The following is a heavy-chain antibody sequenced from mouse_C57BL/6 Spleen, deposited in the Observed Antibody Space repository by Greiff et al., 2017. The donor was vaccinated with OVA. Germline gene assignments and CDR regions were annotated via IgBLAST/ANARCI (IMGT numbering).Heavy chain of an antibody. CDR2: IDPSDSET. Sequence: QVQLKQPGAELVRPGSSVKLSCKASGYTFTSYWMHWVKQRPIQGLEWIGNIDPSDSETHYNQKFKDKATLTVDKSSSTAYMQLSSLTSEDSAVYYCASGHYGSSLNYWGQGTTLTVSS. CDR3: ASGHYGSSLNY. V-gene: IGHV1-52*01. D-gene: IGHD1-1*01. J-gene: IGHJ2*01. CDR1: GYTFTSYW.